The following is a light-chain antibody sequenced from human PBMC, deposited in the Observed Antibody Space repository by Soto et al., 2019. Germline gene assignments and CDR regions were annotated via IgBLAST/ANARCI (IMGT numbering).Light chain of an antibody. CDR3: QQFNSYPLT. V-gene: IGKV1-5*01. Sequence: DMQMTQSPSTLSAFLGDRVTITCRASQSISSRLAWYQQKPGKAPKFLIYDASSLESGVPSRFSGSGSGTQFTLTISSLQPDDSATYYCQQFNSYPLTFGGGTRLEIK. CDR1: QSISSR. J-gene: IGKJ5*01. CDR2: DAS.